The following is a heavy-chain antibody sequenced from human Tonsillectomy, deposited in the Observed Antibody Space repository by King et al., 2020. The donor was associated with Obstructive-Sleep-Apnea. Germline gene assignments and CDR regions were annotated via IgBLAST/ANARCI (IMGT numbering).Heavy chain of an antibody. CDR2: IKEDGSEK. V-gene: IGHV3-7*01. CDR1: GFSFSNYC. D-gene: IGHD4-17*01. Sequence: VQLVESGGGLVQPGGSLRLSCAAAGFSFSNYCMTWVRQAPGKGLEWVASIKEDGSEKHYVDSVKGRFTISRDNAKNSLYLQMSSLRAEDTATYYCAREYDYADDYFDDGSQGCLVS. J-gene: IGHJ4*01. CDR3: AREYDYADDYFDD.